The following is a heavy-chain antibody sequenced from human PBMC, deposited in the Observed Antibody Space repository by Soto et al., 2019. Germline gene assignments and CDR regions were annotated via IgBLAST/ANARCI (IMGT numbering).Heavy chain of an antibody. J-gene: IGHJ4*02. CDR2: ISGSASST. V-gene: IGHV3-23*01. CDR1: GFTFSSYA. Sequence: EVQLLESGGGLVQPGGSLRLSCAASGFTFSSYAMTWVRQAPGKGLEWVSGISGSASSTYYADSVKGRFTISRDNSKSTLYLQMNSLRAEDTAVYYCAKDIVPGGRGIFGGGDYRGQGTLVTVSS. CDR3: AKDIVPGGRGIFGGGDY. D-gene: IGHD3-3*01.